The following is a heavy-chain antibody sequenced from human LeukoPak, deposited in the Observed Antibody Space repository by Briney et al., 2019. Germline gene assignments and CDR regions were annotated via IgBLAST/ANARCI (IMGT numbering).Heavy chain of an antibody. Sequence: GGSLRLSCAASGFTFSSYGIHWVRQAPGKGLERVAFIRYDGSNKYYADSVKGRLTISRDNSKNTLYLQMNSLRAEDTAVYYCARVYGPGMDEYFHLWGQGTLVTVSS. CDR3: ARVYGPGMDEYFHL. J-gene: IGHJ1*01. CDR1: GFTFSSYG. V-gene: IGHV3-30*02. CDR2: IRYDGSNK. D-gene: IGHD3-10*01.